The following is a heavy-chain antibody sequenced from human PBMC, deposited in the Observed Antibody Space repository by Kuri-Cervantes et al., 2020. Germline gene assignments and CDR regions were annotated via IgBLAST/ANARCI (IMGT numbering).Heavy chain of an antibody. D-gene: IGHD2-2*01. J-gene: IGHJ6*02. CDR1: GGSISSSSYY. CDR3: ARQWGYAGSYGMDV. Sequence: GSLRLSCTVSGGSISSSSYYWGWIRQPPGKGLEWIGSIYYSGSTYYNPSLKGRVTISVDTSKNQFSLRLSFVTAADTAIYYCARQWGYAGSYGMDVWGQGTAVTVSS. CDR2: IYYSGST. V-gene: IGHV4-39*01.